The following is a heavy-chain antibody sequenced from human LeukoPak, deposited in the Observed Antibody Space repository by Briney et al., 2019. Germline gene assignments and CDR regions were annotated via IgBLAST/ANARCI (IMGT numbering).Heavy chain of an antibody. D-gene: IGHD1-26*01. CDR1: GFTFSSYA. J-gene: IGHJ5*02. CDR2: ISGSGGST. V-gene: IGHV3-23*01. CDR3: AKDPGGPSPTRGWFDP. Sequence: GRSLRLSCAASGFTFSSYAMSWVRQAPGKGLEWVSAISGSGGSTYYADSVKGRFTISRDNSKNALYLQMNSLRAEDTAVYYCAKDPGGPSPTRGWFDPWGQGTLVTVSS.